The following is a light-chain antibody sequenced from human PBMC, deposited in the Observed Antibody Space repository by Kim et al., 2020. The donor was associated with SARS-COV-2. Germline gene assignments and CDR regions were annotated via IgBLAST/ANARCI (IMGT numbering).Light chain of an antibody. CDR3: QAWDSSTYV. V-gene: IGLV3-1*01. CDR1: KLGDKY. Sequence: YALTQPPSVSVSPGQTASITCSGDKLGDKYACWYQQKPGQSPVLVIYQDSKRPSGIPERFSGSNSGNTATLTISGTQAMDEADYYCQAWDSSTYVFGTGTKVTVL. CDR2: QDS. J-gene: IGLJ1*01.